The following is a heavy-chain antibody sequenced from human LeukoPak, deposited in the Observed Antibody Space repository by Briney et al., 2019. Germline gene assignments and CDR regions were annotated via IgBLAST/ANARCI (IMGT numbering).Heavy chain of an antibody. CDR2: INPNSGGT. V-gene: IGHV1-2*02. J-gene: IGHJ4*02. D-gene: IGHD3-16*02. CDR1: GYTFTGYY. CDR3: ARLLGPLDYVWGSSRSK. Sequence: ASVKVSCKASGYTFTGYYMHWVRQAPGQGLEWMEWINPNSGGTNYAQKFQSRVTMTRHTSIRTAYMELSRLRSDDTAVYYCARLLGPLDYVWGSSRSKWGQGTLVTVSS.